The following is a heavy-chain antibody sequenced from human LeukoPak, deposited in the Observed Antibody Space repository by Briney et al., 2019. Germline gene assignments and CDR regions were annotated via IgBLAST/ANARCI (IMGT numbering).Heavy chain of an antibody. Sequence: GGSLRLSCAASGFTFSSYGMHWVRQAPGKGLEWVAVISYDGSNKYYADSVKGRFTISRDNSKNTLYLQMNSLRAEDTAVYYCAKEVEYQLLQYYYYGMDVWGKGTTVTVSS. CDR2: ISYDGSNK. CDR3: AKEVEYQLLQYYYYGMDV. D-gene: IGHD2-2*01. CDR1: GFTFSSYG. J-gene: IGHJ6*04. V-gene: IGHV3-30*18.